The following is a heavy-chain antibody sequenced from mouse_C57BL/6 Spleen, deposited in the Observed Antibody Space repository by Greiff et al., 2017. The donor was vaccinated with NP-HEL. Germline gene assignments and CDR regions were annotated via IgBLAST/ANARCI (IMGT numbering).Heavy chain of an antibody. Sequence: EVKLMESEGGLVQPGSSMKLSCTASGFTFSDYYMAWVRQVPEKGLEWVANINSDGSSTYYLDSLKSRFIISRYNAKNILYLQMSSLKSEDTATYYCARVYYYGSSDWYCDGWGTGTTVTVSS. J-gene: IGHJ1*03. V-gene: IGHV5-16*01. D-gene: IGHD1-1*01. CDR2: INSDGSST. CDR1: GFTFSDYY. CDR3: ARVYYYGSSDWYCDG.